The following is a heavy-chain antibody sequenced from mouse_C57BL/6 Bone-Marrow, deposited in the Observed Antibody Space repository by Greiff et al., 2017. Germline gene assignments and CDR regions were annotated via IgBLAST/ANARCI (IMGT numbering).Heavy chain of an antibody. CDR1: GYTFTSYW. CDR2: IDPNSGGT. CDR3: SRGMCYEYDGFDY. Sequence: VQLQQSGAELVKPGASVKLSCKASGYTFTSYWMHWVKQRPGRGLEWIGRIDPNSGGTKYNEKFKSKATLTVDKPSSTTYMQLSSLTSEDSAVYYGSRGMCYEYDGFDYWGQGTTLTVSS. J-gene: IGHJ2*01. D-gene: IGHD2-4*01. V-gene: IGHV1-72*01.